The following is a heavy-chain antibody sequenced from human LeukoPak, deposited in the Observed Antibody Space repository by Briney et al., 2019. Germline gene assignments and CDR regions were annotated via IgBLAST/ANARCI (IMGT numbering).Heavy chain of an antibody. V-gene: IGHV4-59*01. D-gene: IGHD6-6*01. CDR1: GGSISSYY. J-gene: IGHJ4*02. CDR3: AGTIAARTY. CDR2: IYYSGST. Sequence: PSETLSLTCTVSGGSISSYYWSWIRQPPGKGLEWIGYIYYSGSTNYNPSLKSRVTISVDTSKNQFSLKLSSVTAADTAVYYCAGTIAARTYWGQGTLVTVSS.